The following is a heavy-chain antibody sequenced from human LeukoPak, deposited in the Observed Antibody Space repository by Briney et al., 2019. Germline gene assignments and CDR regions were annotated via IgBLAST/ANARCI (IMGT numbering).Heavy chain of an antibody. Sequence: ASVNVSCKASGYTFTGYYMHWVRQAPGQGLEWMGWINPNSGGTNYAQKFQGWVTMTRDTSISTAYMELSRLRSDDTAVYYCARESIYYYYDKGGMVGGMDVWGQGTTVTVSS. CDR1: GYTFTGYY. D-gene: IGHD3-22*01. CDR3: ARESIYYYYDKGGMVGGMDV. CDR2: INPNSGGT. V-gene: IGHV1-2*04. J-gene: IGHJ6*02.